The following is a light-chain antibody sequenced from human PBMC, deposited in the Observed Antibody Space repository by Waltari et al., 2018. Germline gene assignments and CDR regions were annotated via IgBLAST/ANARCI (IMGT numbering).Light chain of an antibody. Sequence: QSALTQPASVSGSPGQSLPLPCTGTSSHIGDYNLFSWFQHHPGKGPQLVMYYVTKRPSGISDRFSGSKSGNTASLTISTLQADDEADYYCCSYSTSGSWMFGGGTKVTVL. CDR2: YVT. CDR1: SSHIGDYNL. J-gene: IGLJ3*02. V-gene: IGLV2-23*02. CDR3: CSYSTSGSWM.